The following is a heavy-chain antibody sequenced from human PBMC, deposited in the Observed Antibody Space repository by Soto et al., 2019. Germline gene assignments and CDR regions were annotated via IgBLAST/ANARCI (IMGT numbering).Heavy chain of an antibody. CDR1: GGSFSGYC. Sequence: PSETLSLTCAVYGGSFSGYCWRWIRQPPGKGLEWIGEINHSGSTNYNPSLKSRATISVDTSKNQFSLKLNSVTAADTAVYYCSRGRDAYKMGNYWGQGTLVTVSS. V-gene: IGHV4-34*01. J-gene: IGHJ4*02. CDR2: INHSGST. CDR3: SRGRDAYKMGNY. D-gene: IGHD3-16*01.